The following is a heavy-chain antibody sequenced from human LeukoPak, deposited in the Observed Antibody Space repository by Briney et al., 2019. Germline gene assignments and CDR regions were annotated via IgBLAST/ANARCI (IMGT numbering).Heavy chain of an antibody. D-gene: IGHD3-16*01. V-gene: IGHV1-18*01. CDR3: ARADYELYYYYYMDV. Sequence: ASVKVSCKASGYTFTSYGISWVRQAPGQGLEWMGLISAYNGNTNYAQKLQGRVTMTTDTSTSTAYMELRSLRSDDTAVYYCARADYELYYYYYMDVWGKGTTVTVSS. CDR2: ISAYNGNT. CDR1: GYTFTSYG. J-gene: IGHJ6*03.